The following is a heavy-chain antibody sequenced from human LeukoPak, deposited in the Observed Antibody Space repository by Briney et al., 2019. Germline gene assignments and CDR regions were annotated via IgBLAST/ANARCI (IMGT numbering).Heavy chain of an antibody. D-gene: IGHD5-18*01. CDR1: GGSISSYS. CDR3: ARVLGGYSYGPFDY. Sequence: PSETLSLTCTVSGGSISSYSWSWIRQPPGKGLEWIGYIYYSGSTNYNPSLKSRVAISVDTSKNQFSLKLSSVTAADTAVYYCARVLGGYSYGPFDYWGQGTLVTVSS. J-gene: IGHJ4*02. CDR2: IYYSGST. V-gene: IGHV4-59*08.